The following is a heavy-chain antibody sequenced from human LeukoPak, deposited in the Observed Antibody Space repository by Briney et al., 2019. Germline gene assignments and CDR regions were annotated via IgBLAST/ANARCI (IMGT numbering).Heavy chain of an antibody. CDR1: GFSFSSYA. CDR3: AKCRSGSANWALQIFDN. Sequence: PGGSLRLSCAASGFSFSSYAMSWVRQAPGKGLEWVSAIRGSGGSTYYADSVKGRFTISRDNSKNTLYLQMNSLRAEDTAVYYCAKCRSGSANWALQIFDNWGQGTLVTVSS. J-gene: IGHJ4*02. CDR2: IRGSGGST. D-gene: IGHD1-1*01. V-gene: IGHV3-23*01.